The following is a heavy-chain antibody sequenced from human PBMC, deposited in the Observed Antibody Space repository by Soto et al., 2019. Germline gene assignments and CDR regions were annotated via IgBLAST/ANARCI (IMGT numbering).Heavy chain of an antibody. J-gene: IGHJ3*02. Sequence: EVQLVESGGGLVQPGGSLRRSCEASAFTLSSYWMSWVRQAPGKGLEWVANIKPDGSEKYYVDSVKGRFTISRDNTKIALYLQMSTLRPEDTASYYCARDYEFGFDIWGQGTLVTVSS. CDR1: AFTLSSYW. D-gene: IGHD3-22*01. CDR3: ARDYEFGFDI. V-gene: IGHV3-7*01. CDR2: IKPDGSEK.